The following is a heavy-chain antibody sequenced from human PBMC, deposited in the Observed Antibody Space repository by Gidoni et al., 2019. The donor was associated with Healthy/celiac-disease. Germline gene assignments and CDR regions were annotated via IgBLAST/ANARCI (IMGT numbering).Heavy chain of an antibody. D-gene: IGHD3-9*01. CDR3: AKGPGGGGYFDWFPPMFDP. V-gene: IGHV3-23*04. CDR1: GFPFSSYA. J-gene: IGHJ5*02. Sequence: EVQLVESGGGLVQPGGSLRLSCAASGFPFSSYALRWVRQAPGKGLEWVSAIRGSGGRTYYADSVKGRLTMSRDNSKNTLYLQMNSRRAEDTAVDYCAKGPGGGGYFDWFPPMFDPWGQGTLVTVSS. CDR2: IRGSGGRT.